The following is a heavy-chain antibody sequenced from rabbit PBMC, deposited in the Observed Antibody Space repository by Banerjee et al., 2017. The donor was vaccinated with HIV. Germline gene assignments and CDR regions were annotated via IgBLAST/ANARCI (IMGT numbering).Heavy chain of an antibody. J-gene: IGHJ4*01. Sequence: YASWVKGRFTISRDNAQNTVSLQLNSLTAADTATYFCARDLTGVTGWNFNLWGPGTLVTVS. CDR3: ARDLTGVTGWNFNL. V-gene: IGHV1S29*01. D-gene: IGHD7-1*01.